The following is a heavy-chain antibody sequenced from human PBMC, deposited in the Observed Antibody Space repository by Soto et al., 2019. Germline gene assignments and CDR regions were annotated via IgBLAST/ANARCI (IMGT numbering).Heavy chain of an antibody. CDR3: SKDCWRVAGYAFAI. CDR1: VFTFSSYA. J-gene: IGHJ3*02. D-gene: IGHD2-15*01. CDR2: ISVSGGSK. V-gene: IGHV3-23*01. Sequence: GGSLRLSCAASVFTFSSYAMSLVRQAPGKGLECVSAISVSGGSKYYADSVKGRFTISRDNSKNTMYLQMNSLRAEDTAVYYCSKDCWRVAGYAFAIWGQGTIVTLSS.